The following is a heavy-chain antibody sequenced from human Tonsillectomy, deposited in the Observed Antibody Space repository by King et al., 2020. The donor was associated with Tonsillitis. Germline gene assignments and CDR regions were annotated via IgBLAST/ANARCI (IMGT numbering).Heavy chain of an antibody. D-gene: IGHD5/OR15-5a*01. CDR2: ISGGGPIT. V-gene: IGHV3-23*04. CDR3: ARDMVWWESKGY. CDR1: GFTFSNFV. J-gene: IGHJ4*02. Sequence: EVQLVESGGGLVQPGGSLRLSCAASGFTFSNFVMSWVRQAPGKGLEWVSTISGGGPITYYAASVKGRFTISRDNSKNTLYLQMNSLGAEDTAVYYCARDMVWWESKGYWGQGTLVTVSS.